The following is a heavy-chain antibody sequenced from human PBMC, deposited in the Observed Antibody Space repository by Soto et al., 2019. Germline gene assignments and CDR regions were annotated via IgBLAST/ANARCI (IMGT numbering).Heavy chain of an antibody. CDR2: IYYSGST. CDR3: ARYNWGAMGAFDI. Sequence: QVQLQESGPGLVKPSETLSLTCTVSGGSISSYYWSWIRQPPGKGLEWIGYIYYSGSTNYNPSLKSRVTISVDTSQNQFSLKLSSVTAADTAVYYSARYNWGAMGAFDIWGQGTMVTVSS. D-gene: IGHD1-1*01. J-gene: IGHJ3*02. V-gene: IGHV4-59*01. CDR1: GGSISSYY.